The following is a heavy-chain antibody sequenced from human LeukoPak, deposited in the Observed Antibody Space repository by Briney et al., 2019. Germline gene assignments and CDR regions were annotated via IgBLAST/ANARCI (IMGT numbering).Heavy chain of an antibody. Sequence: ASVKVSCKASGYTFTSYYMHWVRQAPGQGLEWMGIINPSGGSTSYAQKFQGRVTITADKSTSTAYMELSSLRSEDTAVYYCARGSCSGYDSGSDFDYWGQGTLVTVSS. V-gene: IGHV1-46*01. CDR1: GYTFTSYY. J-gene: IGHJ4*02. CDR2: INPSGGST. CDR3: ARGSCSGYDSGSDFDY. D-gene: IGHD5-12*01.